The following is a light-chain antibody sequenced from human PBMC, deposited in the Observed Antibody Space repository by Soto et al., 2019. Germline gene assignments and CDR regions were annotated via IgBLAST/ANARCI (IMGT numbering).Light chain of an antibody. CDR1: QSVRSN. J-gene: IGKJ1*01. V-gene: IGKV3-15*01. CDR2: GAS. CDR3: HQYDNWPPWT. Sequence: IVLTQSPATLSVSPVERATLSCRASQSVRSNLAWYQQKPGQAPRLLIYGASTRATGTPARFSGSGSGTEFTLTISSLQSEDIALYYCHQYDNWPPWTFGQGTKVDIK.